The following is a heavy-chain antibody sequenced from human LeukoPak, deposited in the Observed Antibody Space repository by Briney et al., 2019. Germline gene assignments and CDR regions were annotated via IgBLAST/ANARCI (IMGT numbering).Heavy chain of an antibody. D-gene: IGHD6-6*01. CDR1: GFTFGDYD. V-gene: IGHV3-49*04. J-gene: IGHJ3*02. Sequence: GRSLRLSCTASGFTFGDYDMSWVRQAPGKGLEWVGFIRSKAYGGTTEYAASVKGRFTISRDDSKSIAYLQMNSLKTEDTAVYYCARSRRYSSSSGTFAFDIWGQGTMVTVSS. CDR2: IRSKAYGGTT. CDR3: ARSRRYSSSSGTFAFDI.